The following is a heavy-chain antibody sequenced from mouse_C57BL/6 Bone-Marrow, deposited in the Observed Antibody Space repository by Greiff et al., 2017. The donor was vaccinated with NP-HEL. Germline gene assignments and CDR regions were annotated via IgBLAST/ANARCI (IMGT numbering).Heavy chain of an antibody. Sequence: QVQLQQPGAELVKPGASVKLSCKASGYTFTSYWMHWVKQRPVQGLEWIGRIDPNSGGTKYNEKFKSKATLTVDKPSSTAYMQLSSLTSEDSAVYYGARSTHYYSYAMDYWGQGTSVTVSS. CDR1: GYTFTSYW. CDR2: IDPNSGGT. V-gene: IGHV1-72*01. J-gene: IGHJ4*01. CDR3: ARSTHYYSYAMDY. D-gene: IGHD1-1*01.